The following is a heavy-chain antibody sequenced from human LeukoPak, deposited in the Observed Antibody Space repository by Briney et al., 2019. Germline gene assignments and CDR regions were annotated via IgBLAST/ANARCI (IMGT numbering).Heavy chain of an antibody. CDR3: AAGYDSSGYYSLDAFDI. CDR2: IVVGSGNT. V-gene: IGHV1-58*01. J-gene: IGHJ3*02. D-gene: IGHD3-22*01. Sequence: ASVKVSCKASGFTFTSSAVQWVRQARGQRLEWIGWIVVGSGNTNYAQKFQERVTITRDMSTSTAYMELSSLRSEDTAVYYCAAGYDSSGYYSLDAFDIWGQGTMVTVSS. CDR1: GFTFTSSA.